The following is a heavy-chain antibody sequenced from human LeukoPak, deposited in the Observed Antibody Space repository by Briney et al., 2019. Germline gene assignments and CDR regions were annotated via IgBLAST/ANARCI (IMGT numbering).Heavy chain of an antibody. CDR3: ASRYCSSTSCYSGAFDI. CDR2: MNPNSGNT. Sequence: ASVKVSCKASGYTFTSYDINWVRQATGQGLEWMGWMNPNSGNTGYAQKFQGRVTMTRNTSISTAYMELSSLRSEDTAVYYCASRYCSSTSCYSGAFDIWGQGTMVTVSS. D-gene: IGHD2-2*02. V-gene: IGHV1-8*01. J-gene: IGHJ3*02. CDR1: GYTFTSYD.